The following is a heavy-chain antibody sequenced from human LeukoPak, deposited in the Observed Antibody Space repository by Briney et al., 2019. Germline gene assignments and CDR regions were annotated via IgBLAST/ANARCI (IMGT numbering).Heavy chain of an antibody. CDR1: GFTFSSYS. V-gene: IGHV3-48*01. D-gene: IGHD2-8*02. CDR3: ASILGGDY. Sequence: GGSLRLSCAASGFTFSSYSMNWVRQAPGKGLEWVSYISSSSSTIYYADSVKGRFTISRDNAKNSLYLQMNSLRAEDTAVYYCASILGGDYWGQGTLVTVSS. J-gene: IGHJ4*02. CDR2: ISSSSSTI.